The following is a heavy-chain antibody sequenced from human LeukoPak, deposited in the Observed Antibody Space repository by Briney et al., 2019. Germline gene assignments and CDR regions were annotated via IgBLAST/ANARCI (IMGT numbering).Heavy chain of an antibody. CDR2: IIPILGIA. CDR3: ARRYYYGMDV. J-gene: IGHJ6*02. CDR1: GGTFSSYA. Sequence: SVKVSCKASGGTFSSYAISWVRQAPGQGLEWMGRIIPILGIANYAQKFQGRVTITADKSTSTAYMELSSLRSEDTAVYYSARRYYYGMDVWGQGTTVTVSS. V-gene: IGHV1-69*04.